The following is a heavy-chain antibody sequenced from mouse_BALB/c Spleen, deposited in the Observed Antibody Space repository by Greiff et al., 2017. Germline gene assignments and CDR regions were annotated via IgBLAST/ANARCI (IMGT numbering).Heavy chain of an antibody. V-gene: IGHV1-14*01. CDR1: GYTFTSYV. CDR3: AKSYYAMDY. J-gene: IGHJ4*01. CDR2: INPYNDGT. Sequence: VHVKQSGPELVKPGASVKMSCKASGYTFTSYVMHWVKQKPGQGLEWIGYINPYNDGTKYNEKFKGKATLTSDKSSSTAYMELSSLTSEDSAVYYCAKSYYAMDYWGQGTSVTVSS.